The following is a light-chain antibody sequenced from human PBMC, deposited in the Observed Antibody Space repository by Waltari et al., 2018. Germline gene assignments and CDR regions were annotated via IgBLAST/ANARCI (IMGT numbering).Light chain of an antibody. J-gene: IGKJ1*01. CDR1: QSSGAS. Sequence: EIVLTQSPDTLSLSPGDGATLSCRASQSSGASLAWYQQKPGQAPRLLIYSTSSRAPGIPDRFSGSGSGTDFTLTISRLEPEDFAVYYCQQYARSPPTFGQGTKVAI. V-gene: IGKV3-20*01. CDR2: STS. CDR3: QQYARSPPT.